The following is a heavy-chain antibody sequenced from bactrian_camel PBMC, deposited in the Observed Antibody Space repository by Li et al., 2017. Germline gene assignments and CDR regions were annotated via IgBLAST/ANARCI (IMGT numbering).Heavy chain of an antibody. CDR1: GSPITSVR. D-gene: IGHD2*01. CDR3: AARTIRTRGHSGNWAAAPVWKH. J-gene: IGHJ4*01. Sequence: VQLVESGGGSVQAGGSLTLSCSVSGSPITSVRMGWFRQSPGKEREAVTAYYAITNTRYADSVKGRFTISQDNAKNTVYLQMNALKPEDSATYYCAARTIRTRGHSGNWAAAPVWKHWGQGTQVTVS. V-gene: IGHV3S40*01. CDR2: YYAITNT.